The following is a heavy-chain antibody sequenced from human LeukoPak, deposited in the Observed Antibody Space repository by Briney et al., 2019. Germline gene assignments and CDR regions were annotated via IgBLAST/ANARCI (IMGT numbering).Heavy chain of an antibody. CDR1: GFTVSSNY. Sequence: GGSLRLSCAASGFTVSSNYMSWVRQTPGKGLEWVAVISYDGSNKYYADSVKGRFTISRDNSKNTLYLQMNSLRAEDTAVYYCARVRTFYGSGSYYDPEFDYWGQGTLVTVSS. J-gene: IGHJ4*02. CDR2: ISYDGSNK. D-gene: IGHD3-10*01. CDR3: ARVRTFYGSGSYYDPEFDY. V-gene: IGHV3-30-3*01.